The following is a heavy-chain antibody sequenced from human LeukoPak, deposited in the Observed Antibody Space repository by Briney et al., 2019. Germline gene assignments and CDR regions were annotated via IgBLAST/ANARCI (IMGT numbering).Heavy chain of an antibody. D-gene: IGHD2-2*02. CDR3: VRYCSSTTCYTRAVDY. Sequence: PSETLSLTCTVSGYSITSGYNWAWIRQPPGKVLEWIGSIYHRGSAYYNPSLKSRVTISVDTSKNQFSLKLCSVTAADTAVYYCVRYCSSTTCYTRAVDYWGQGTLVTVSS. CDR2: IYHRGSA. CDR1: GYSITSGYN. J-gene: IGHJ4*02. V-gene: IGHV4-38-2*02.